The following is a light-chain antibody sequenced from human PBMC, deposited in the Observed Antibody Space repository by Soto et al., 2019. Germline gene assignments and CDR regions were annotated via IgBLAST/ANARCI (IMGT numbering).Light chain of an antibody. CDR3: QQYYNWPQT. V-gene: IGKV3-15*01. CDR2: GAS. J-gene: IGKJ1*01. CDR1: QSFSSN. Sequence: EIVMTQSPATLSVSPGERATLSCRASQSFSSNLAWYQQKPGQAPRLLIYGASTRATGIPARFSGSGSGTEFTLTISSLQSEDFAAYYCQQYYNWPQTFGQGTKVEIK.